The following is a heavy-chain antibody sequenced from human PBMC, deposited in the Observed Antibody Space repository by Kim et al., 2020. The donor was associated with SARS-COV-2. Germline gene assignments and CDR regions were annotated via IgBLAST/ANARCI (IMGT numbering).Heavy chain of an antibody. CDR1: GFTHDNYG. Sequence: GGSLRLSCTASGFTHDNYGVHWVRQPAGKGLEWVAGIIWNTDFKGYADSVKDRFTVSRDIANNRLYLEMKGLKIEDTALYYCTRDFTQGGADVWGRGTA. CDR3: TRDFTQGGADV. J-gene: IGHJ6*02. D-gene: IGHD4-17*01. CDR2: IIWNTDFK. V-gene: IGHV3-9*01.